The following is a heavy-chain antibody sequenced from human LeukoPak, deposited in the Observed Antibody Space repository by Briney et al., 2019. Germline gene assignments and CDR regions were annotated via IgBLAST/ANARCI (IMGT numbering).Heavy chain of an antibody. CDR1: GGSIRGYY. Sequence: SETLSLTCTVSGGSIRGYYWSWIRQPAAKGLEWIGRIHTSGSTSYNPSLKSRVSMSVDTSKNQFSLKLTSVTAADTAVYYCARHSIASDGARLFDYWGRGTLVTVSS. D-gene: IGHD2-21*01. CDR2: IHTSGST. V-gene: IGHV4-4*07. CDR3: ARHSIASDGARLFDY. J-gene: IGHJ4*02.